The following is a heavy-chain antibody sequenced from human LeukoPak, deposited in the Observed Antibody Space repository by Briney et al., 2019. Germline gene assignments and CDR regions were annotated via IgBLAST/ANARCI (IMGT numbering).Heavy chain of an antibody. CDR2: IYHSGST. CDR3: ARDTPTLSPYYDILTGRGWFDP. V-gene: IGHV4-4*02. D-gene: IGHD3-9*01. J-gene: IGHJ5*02. Sequence: NPSETLSLTCAVSGGSISSSNWWSWVRQPPGKGLEWIGEIYHSGSTNYNPSLKSRVTISVDTSKNQFSLKLSSVTAADTAVYYCARDTPTLSPYYDILTGRGWFDPWGQGTLVTVSS. CDR1: GGSISSSNW.